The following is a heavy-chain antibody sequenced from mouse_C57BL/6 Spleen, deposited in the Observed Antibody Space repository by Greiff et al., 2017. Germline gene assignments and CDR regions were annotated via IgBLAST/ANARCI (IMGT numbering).Heavy chain of an antibody. CDR2: IYPGSGST. D-gene: IGHD1-1*02. Sequence: QVQLQQPGAELVKPGASVKMSCKASGYTFTSYWITWVKQRPGQGLEWIGDIYPGSGSTNYNDKFTCKATLTVDTSSSSANMQLRNLTSENSAVYSCSRSVSHRGICAMDYWGQGTSVTVSS. V-gene: IGHV1-55*01. J-gene: IGHJ4*01. CDR3: SRSVSHRGICAMDY. CDR1: GYTFTSYW.